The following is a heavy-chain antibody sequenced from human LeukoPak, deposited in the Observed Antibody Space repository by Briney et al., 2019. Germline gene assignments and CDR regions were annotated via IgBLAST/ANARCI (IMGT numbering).Heavy chain of an antibody. CDR1: GYNFTDYY. Sequence: GALVKVSCKASGYNFTDYYIHWVRQAPGQGPEWMGRINSHTGGSNFAQKFQGRVTMTRDTSISTVYMELTRLSSDDTAVYYCARARRLVWYYYYGMDVWGQGTTVTVSS. CDR3: ARARRLVWYYYYGMDV. CDR2: INSHTGGS. V-gene: IGHV1-2*06. J-gene: IGHJ6*02. D-gene: IGHD5/OR15-5a*01.